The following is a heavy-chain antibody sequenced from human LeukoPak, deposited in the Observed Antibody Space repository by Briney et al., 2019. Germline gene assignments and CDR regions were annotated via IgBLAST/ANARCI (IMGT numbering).Heavy chain of an antibody. D-gene: IGHD2-8*01. CDR1: GFTFSNYW. V-gene: IGHV3-30*02. J-gene: IGHJ6*03. CDR3: AKDAVAACSNGVCYTFYYYHMDV. Sequence: GGSLRLSCAASGFTFSNYWMSWVRQAPGKGLEWVAFIGYDGSNTFYADSVKGRFTISRDNSKNTLYLQMNSLRAEDTSVYYCAKDAVAACSNGVCYTFYYYHMDVWGKGTTVTVSS. CDR2: IGYDGSNT.